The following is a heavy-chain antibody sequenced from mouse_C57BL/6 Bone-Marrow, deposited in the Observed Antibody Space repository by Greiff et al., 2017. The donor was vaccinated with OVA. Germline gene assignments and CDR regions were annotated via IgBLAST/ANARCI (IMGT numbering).Heavy chain of an antibody. CDR2: ISYDGSN. CDR1: GYSITSGYY. J-gene: IGHJ4*01. D-gene: IGHD1-1*01. CDR3: ARPYYYGSSYNYAMDY. V-gene: IGHV3-6*01. Sequence: EVKLQESGPGLVKPSQSLSLTCSVTGYSITSGYYWNWIRQFPGNKLEWMGYISYDGSNNYNPSLKNRISITRDTSKNQFFLKLNSVTTEDTATYYCARPYYYGSSYNYAMDYWGQGTSVTVSS.